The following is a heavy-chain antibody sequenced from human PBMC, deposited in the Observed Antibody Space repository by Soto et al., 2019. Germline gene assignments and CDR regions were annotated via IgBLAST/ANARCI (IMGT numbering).Heavy chain of an antibody. CDR2: IFYSGST. D-gene: IGHD4-17*01. J-gene: IGHJ5*02. Sequence: TLSLTCTVSGGSISSLYWNWIRQPPGKGLEWIGSIFYSGSTTYNPSLKSRVTISVDTSKNQFSLKLSSVTAADTAVYYCARTATDKTSNWFDPWGQGTLVTVSS. CDR1: GGSISSLY. V-gene: IGHV4-59*08. CDR3: ARTATDKTSNWFDP.